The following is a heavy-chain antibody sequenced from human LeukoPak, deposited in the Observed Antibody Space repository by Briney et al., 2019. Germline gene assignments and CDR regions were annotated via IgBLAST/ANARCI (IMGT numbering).Heavy chain of an antibody. J-gene: IGHJ4*02. CDR3: ARRLDSSGWVNY. D-gene: IGHD6-19*01. CDR1: GGSLSGNY. CDR2: THSSGAT. V-gene: IGHV4-59*08. Sequence: PSETLSLTCTVSGGSLSGNYWTWIRQPPGKGLEWIGYTHSSGATNYNPSLKSRVTVAVDTSNIQFSLQLRSVTAADTAVYYCARRLDSSGWVNYWGQGTLVTVSS.